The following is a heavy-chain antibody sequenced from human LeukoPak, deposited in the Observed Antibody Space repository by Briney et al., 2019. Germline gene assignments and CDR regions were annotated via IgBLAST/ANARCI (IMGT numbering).Heavy chain of an antibody. Sequence: SETLSLTCTVSGGSISSYYWSWIRQPPGKGLEWIGYIYYSGSTNYSPSLKSRVTISVDTSKNQFSLKLSSVTAADTAVYYCARSGLIMVRGVIIRRSAFDIWGQGTMVTVSS. D-gene: IGHD3-10*01. J-gene: IGHJ3*02. CDR1: GGSISSYY. CDR2: IYYSGST. CDR3: ARSGLIMVRGVIIRRSAFDI. V-gene: IGHV4-59*12.